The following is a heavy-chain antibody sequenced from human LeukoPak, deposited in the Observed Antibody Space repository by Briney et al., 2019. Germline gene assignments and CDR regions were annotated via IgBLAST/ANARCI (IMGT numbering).Heavy chain of an antibody. CDR2: VNHNGGT. Sequence: DPSETLSLTCAVSGGSLTGYYWTWIRQPPGKGLEWIGEVNHNGGTNYNPSLKSRVTISVDTSKNQFSLKLSSVTAADTAVYYCARGWHGGSHWFDPWGQGTLVTVSS. V-gene: IGHV4-34*01. J-gene: IGHJ5*02. CDR1: GGSLTGYY. D-gene: IGHD3-16*01. CDR3: ARGWHGGSHWFDP.